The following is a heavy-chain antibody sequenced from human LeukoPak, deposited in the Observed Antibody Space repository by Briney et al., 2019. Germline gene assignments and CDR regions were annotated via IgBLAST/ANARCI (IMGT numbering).Heavy chain of an antibody. CDR1: GYTFTSYA. J-gene: IGHJ4*02. D-gene: IGHD5-18*01. CDR2: INPNSGGT. Sequence: ASVKVSCKASGYTFTSYAMNWVRQAPGQGLEWMGWINPNSGGTNYAQKFQGRVTMTRDTSISTDYLELSRLRSDDTAVYYCARGPRFTAMGRGEFFDYWGQGTLVTVSS. CDR3: ARGPRFTAMGRGEFFDY. V-gene: IGHV1-2*02.